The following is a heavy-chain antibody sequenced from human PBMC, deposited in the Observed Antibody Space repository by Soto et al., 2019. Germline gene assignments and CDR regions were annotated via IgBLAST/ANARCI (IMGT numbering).Heavy chain of an antibody. D-gene: IGHD4-17*01. V-gene: IGHV4-59*01. Sequence: SETLSLTCTVSGGSISSYYWSWIRQPPGEGLEWIGYIYYSGSTNYNPSLKSRVTISVDTSKNQFSLKLSSVTAADTAVYYCARSDYGGGFDYWGQGTLVTVSS. J-gene: IGHJ4*02. CDR2: IYYSGST. CDR1: GGSISSYY. CDR3: ARSDYGGGFDY.